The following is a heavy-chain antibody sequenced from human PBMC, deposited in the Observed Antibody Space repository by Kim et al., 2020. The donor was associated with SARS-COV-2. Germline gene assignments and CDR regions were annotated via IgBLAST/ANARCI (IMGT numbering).Heavy chain of an antibody. J-gene: IGHJ4*02. CDR2: INHSGST. CDR1: GGSFSGYY. V-gene: IGHV4-34*01. CDR3: ARGLVVGRWLQLPRTFDY. Sequence: SETLSLTCAVYGGSFSGYYWSWIRQPPGKGLEWIGEINHSGSTNYNPSLKSRVTISVDTSKNQFSLKLSSVTAADTSVYYCARGLVVGRWLQLPRTFDYWGQATLVTVSS. D-gene: IGHD5-12*01.